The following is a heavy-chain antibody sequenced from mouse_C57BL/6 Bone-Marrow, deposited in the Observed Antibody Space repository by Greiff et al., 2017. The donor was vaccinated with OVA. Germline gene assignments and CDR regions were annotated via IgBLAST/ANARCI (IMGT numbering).Heavy chain of an antibody. Sequence: QVTLKESGSGILQPSQTLSLTCSFSGFSLSTFGMGVGWIRQPSGKGLEWLAHIWWDDDKYYNPALKSRLTISKDTSKNQVFLKIANVDTADTATYYCARGGCGLYYYAMDYWGQGTSVTVSS. D-gene: IGHD1-1*01. CDR1: GFSLSTFGMG. CDR3: ARGGCGLYYYAMDY. CDR2: IWWDDDK. J-gene: IGHJ4*01. V-gene: IGHV8-8*01.